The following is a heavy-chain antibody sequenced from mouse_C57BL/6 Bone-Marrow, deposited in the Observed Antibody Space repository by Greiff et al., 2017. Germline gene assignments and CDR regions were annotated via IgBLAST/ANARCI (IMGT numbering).Heavy chain of an antibody. J-gene: IGHJ2*01. Sequence: VMLVESGGDLVKPGGSLKLSCAASGFTFSSYGMSWVRQTPDKRLEWVATISSGGSYTYYPDSVKGRFTISRDNAKNTLYLQMRSLKSEDTAMYYCARSPLYYYGSSPYFDYWGQGTTLTVST. CDR3: ARSPLYYYGSSPYFDY. CDR1: GFTFSSYG. D-gene: IGHD1-1*01. CDR2: ISSGGSYT. V-gene: IGHV5-6*02.